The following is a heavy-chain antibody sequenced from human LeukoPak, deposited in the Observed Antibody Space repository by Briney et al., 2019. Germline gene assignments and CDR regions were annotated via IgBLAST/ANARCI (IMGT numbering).Heavy chain of an antibody. D-gene: IGHD2/OR15-2a*01. Sequence: GRSLRLSCAASGFTFDDYAMHWVRQAPGKGLEWVSGISWNSGSIGYADSVKGRFTISRDNAKNSLYLQMNSLRAEDTALYYCAKAFFAPLEPSYFDYWDQGTLVTVSS. CDR1: GFTFDDYA. CDR2: ISWNSGSI. V-gene: IGHV3-9*01. CDR3: AKAFFAPLEPSYFDY. J-gene: IGHJ4*02.